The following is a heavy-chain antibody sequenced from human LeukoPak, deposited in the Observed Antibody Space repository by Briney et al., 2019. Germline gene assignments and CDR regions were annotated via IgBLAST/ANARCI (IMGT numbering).Heavy chain of an antibody. Sequence: ASETLSLTCAVYGGSFSGYYWSWIRRPPGKGLEWIGEINHSGSTNYNPSLKSRVTISVDTSKNQFSLKLSSVTAADTAVYYCARSDTAMASDAFDIWGQGTMVTVSS. J-gene: IGHJ3*02. V-gene: IGHV4-34*01. CDR1: GGSFSGYY. CDR2: INHSGST. D-gene: IGHD5-18*01. CDR3: ARSDTAMASDAFDI.